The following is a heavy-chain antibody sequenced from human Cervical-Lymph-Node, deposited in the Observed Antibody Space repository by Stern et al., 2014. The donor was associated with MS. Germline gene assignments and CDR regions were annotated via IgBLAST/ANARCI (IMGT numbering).Heavy chain of an antibody. CDR2: INPNSGNT. J-gene: IGHJ4*02. Sequence: QVQLVQSGAEVKKPGASVKVSCKASGYTFTSYDINWVRQAPGQGLEWMGWINPNSGNTGYAQKFQGRVTMTRHTSITTAYLELSSVRSEDTAVYYCARVGPRIAARQYYFDYWGQGTLVTVSS. CDR3: ARVGPRIAARQYYFDY. CDR1: GYTFTSYD. V-gene: IGHV1-8*01. D-gene: IGHD6-6*01.